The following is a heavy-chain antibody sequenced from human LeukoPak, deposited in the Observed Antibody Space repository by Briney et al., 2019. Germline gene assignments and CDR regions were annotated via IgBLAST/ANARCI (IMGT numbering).Heavy chain of an antibody. CDR2: IGASGEST. V-gene: IGHV3-23*01. CDR1: GFTFSDHY. D-gene: IGHD5-24*01. CDR3: AKDIQLST. J-gene: IGHJ3*01. Sequence: GGSLRLSCAASGFTFSDHYMDWVRQAPGKGLEWVSLIGASGESTYYADSVKGRFTISRDNSKNTLSLQMNSLRVEDTAMYFCAKDIQLSTWGLGTMVTVSS.